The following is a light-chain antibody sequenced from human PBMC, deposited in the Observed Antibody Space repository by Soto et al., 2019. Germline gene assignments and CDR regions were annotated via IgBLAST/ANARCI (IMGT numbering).Light chain of an antibody. J-gene: IGKJ1*01. CDR2: GAS. Sequence: EVLITQSPATLSLSPGERATLSCWASETVATNVAWYQQKPGQAPRLLISGASTRAAGVSDRFRGSGSDTEFTLTISSLRSEDSAVYYCQQYFEWPPMTFGQGTKVDIK. CDR3: QQYFEWPPMT. V-gene: IGKV3-15*01. CDR1: ETVATN.